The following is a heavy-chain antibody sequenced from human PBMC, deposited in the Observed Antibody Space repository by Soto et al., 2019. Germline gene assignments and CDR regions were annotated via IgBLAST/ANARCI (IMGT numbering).Heavy chain of an antibody. J-gene: IGHJ4*02. CDR1: GFTFSNYA. CDR3: AKQFTDRTVTDNFDY. D-gene: IGHD2-21*02. CDR2: ISIIGGNT. V-gene: IGHV3-23*01. Sequence: EVQLLESGGGLVQPGGSLRLSCAASGFTFSNYAMSWVRQAPGKGLEWVSGISIIGGNTYYADSVKGRFTISRDNSKNMLYLQMNSLRVEDTAAYYCAKQFTDRTVTDNFDYWGQGTLVTVSS.